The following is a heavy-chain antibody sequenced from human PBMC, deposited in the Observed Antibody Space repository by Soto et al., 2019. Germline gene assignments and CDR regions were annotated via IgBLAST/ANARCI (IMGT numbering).Heavy chain of an antibody. CDR3: ARGTPMDV. V-gene: IGHV3-23*01. Sequence: EVQLLESGGGLVQPGGSLRLSCAASGFTFSNSAMNWVRQAPGKGLEWVSSITGSGGDTYYADSVKGRFTISRDNSKSALYLQMNSLRAEDTAVYHCARGTPMDVWGKGTTVTVSS. J-gene: IGHJ6*03. D-gene: IGHD3-10*01. CDR1: GFTFSNSA. CDR2: ITGSGGDT.